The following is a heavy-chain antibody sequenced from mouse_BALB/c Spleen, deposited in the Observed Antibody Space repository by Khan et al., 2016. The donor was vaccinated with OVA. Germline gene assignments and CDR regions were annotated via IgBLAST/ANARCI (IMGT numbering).Heavy chain of an antibody. V-gene: IGHV1-4*01. CDR1: GYTFTSHT. J-gene: IGHJ4*01. CDR2: INPRSG. CDR3: ARRTTEYALDY. Sequence: QVQLKQSGAELARPGASVKMSCKASGYTFTSHTMHWIKQRPGQGLEWIGSINPRSGYNQTLNDKATLTADISSSTAYMQLSSLTSEDSAVYYCARRTTEYALDYWGQGTSVTVSS. D-gene: IGHD2-14*01.